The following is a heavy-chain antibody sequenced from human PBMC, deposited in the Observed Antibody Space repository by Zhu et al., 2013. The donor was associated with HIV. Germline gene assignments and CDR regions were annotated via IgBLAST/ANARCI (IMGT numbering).Heavy chain of an antibody. V-gene: IGHV1-18*01. J-gene: IGHJ4*02. Sequence: QVQLVQSGAEVKRPGASVKVSCKASGYTFTSYGISWVRQAPGQGLEWMGWISVYNGNTNYAQKFQGRVTMTTDTSTTTGYMELRSLRSDDTAVYYCARDALGGFLEQDYWGQGTLVTVSS. CDR3: ARDALGGFLEQDY. CDR1: GYTFTSYG. CDR2: ISVYNGNT. D-gene: IGHD3-3*01.